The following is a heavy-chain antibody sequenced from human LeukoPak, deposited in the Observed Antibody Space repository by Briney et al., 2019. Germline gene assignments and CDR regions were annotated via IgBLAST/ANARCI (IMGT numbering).Heavy chain of an antibody. CDR2: ISGSGGST. J-gene: IGHJ4*02. V-gene: IGHV3-23*01. Sequence: KGLEWVSAISGSGGSTYYADSVKGRFTISRDNSKNTLYLQMNSLTAEDTALYYCAAKIAVFAALDYMGEGILVTV. CDR3: AAKIAVFAALDY. D-gene: IGHD2-15*01.